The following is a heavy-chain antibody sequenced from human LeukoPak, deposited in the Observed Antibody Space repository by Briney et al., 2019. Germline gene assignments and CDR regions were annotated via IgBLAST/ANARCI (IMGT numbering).Heavy chain of an antibody. V-gene: IGHV4-39*01. CDR1: GGPISSSRNY. J-gene: IGHJ2*01. CDR3: ARHVLSGYLNYWYFDL. CDR2: IYYSGST. Sequence: SETLTLTCTVSGGPISSSRNYWGWIRQPPGKGLEWIGSIYYSGSTYYNPSLKSRVTISVDTSKNQFSLKLSSVTAADTAVYYCARHVLSGYLNYWYFDLWGGACSVTVSS. D-gene: IGHD5-18*01.